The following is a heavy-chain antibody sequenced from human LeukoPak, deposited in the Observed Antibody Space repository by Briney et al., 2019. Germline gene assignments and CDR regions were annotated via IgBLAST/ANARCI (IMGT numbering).Heavy chain of an antibody. Sequence: ASVKVSCKASGGTFSSYAISWVRQAPGQGLEWMGRIIPILGIANYAQKFQGRVTITADKSTSTAYMELSSLESEDTAVYYCASALKRGSAGTLIDYWGQGTLVTVSS. CDR1: GGTFSSYA. V-gene: IGHV1-69*04. CDR3: ASALKRGSAGTLIDY. CDR2: IIPILGIA. J-gene: IGHJ4*02. D-gene: IGHD6-13*01.